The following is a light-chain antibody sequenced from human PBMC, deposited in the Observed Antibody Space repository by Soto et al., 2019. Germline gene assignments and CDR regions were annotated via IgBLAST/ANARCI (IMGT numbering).Light chain of an antibody. J-gene: IGKJ1*01. CDR2: DAS. CDR1: QSISSW. V-gene: IGKV1-5*01. CDR3: QQYNSYSWT. Sequence: DIQMTQSPSTLSASVGDRVTITCLASQSISSWLAWYQQKPGKAPKLLIYDASSLESGVPSRFSGSGSGTEFTLTSSSLQPDAFATYYCQQYNSYSWTFGQGTKVEIK.